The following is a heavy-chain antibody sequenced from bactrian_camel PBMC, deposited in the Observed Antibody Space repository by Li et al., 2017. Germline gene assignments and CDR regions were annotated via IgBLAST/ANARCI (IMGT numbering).Heavy chain of an antibody. J-gene: IGHJ4*01. CDR3: ARDWSLGFAPL. CDR1: GFTFSRYT. CDR2: IYSDGSAA. Sequence: QVQLVESGGDLEQPGGSLRLSCAASGFTFSRYTMSWVRQAPGKGLEWVSSIYSDGSAAYYADSVKGRFAISQDGSENTVYLQMNGLKPEDTAVYYCARDWSLGFAPLWGQGTQVTVS. D-gene: IGHD1*01. V-gene: IGHV3S6*01.